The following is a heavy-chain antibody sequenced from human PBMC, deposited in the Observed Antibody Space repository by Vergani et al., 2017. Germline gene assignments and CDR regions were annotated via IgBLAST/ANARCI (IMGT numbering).Heavy chain of an antibody. Sequence: EVQLVESGGGVVQPGGSLRLSCAASGFTFDDYAMHWVRQAPGKGLEWVSLISGDGGSTYYADSVKGRCTISRDNSKNSMYLQMNSLRTEDTALYYCAKAKNPMFGVVIRGLPDVWGKGTTVTVSS. J-gene: IGHJ6*04. V-gene: IGHV3-43*02. CDR1: GFTFDDYA. D-gene: IGHD3-3*01. CDR3: AKAKNPMFGVVIRGLPDV. CDR2: ISGDGGST.